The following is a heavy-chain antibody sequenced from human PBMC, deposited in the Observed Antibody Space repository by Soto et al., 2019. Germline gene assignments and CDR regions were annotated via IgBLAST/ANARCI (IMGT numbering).Heavy chain of an antibody. Sequence: QLQLQESGPGLVKPSENLSLTCTVSGGSISSSSYYWGWIRQPPGKGLEWIGSIYYSGSTYYNPSLKSRVTISADTSKNQCSLKLSSVTAADTAVYYCATVAGQTFDYWGQGTLVTVSS. V-gene: IGHV4-39*01. CDR3: ATVAGQTFDY. D-gene: IGHD6-19*01. CDR2: IYYSGST. CDR1: GGSISSSSYY. J-gene: IGHJ4*02.